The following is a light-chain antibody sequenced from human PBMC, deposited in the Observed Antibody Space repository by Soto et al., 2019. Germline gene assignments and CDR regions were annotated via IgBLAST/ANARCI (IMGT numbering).Light chain of an antibody. J-gene: IGLJ2*01. CDR1: SSDVGGYNY. V-gene: IGLV2-14*01. CDR3: SSYTSSSTLV. Sequence: QSVLTPPASVSGSPGQSITISCTVTSSDVGGYNYVSWYQQHPGKAPKLMIYEVSNRPSGVSNRFSGSKSGNTASLTISGLQAEDEADYYCSSYTSSSTLVFGGGTKVTVL. CDR2: EVS.